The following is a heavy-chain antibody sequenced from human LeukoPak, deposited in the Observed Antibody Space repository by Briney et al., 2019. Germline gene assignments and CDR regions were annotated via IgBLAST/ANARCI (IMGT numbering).Heavy chain of an antibody. D-gene: IGHD6-13*01. CDR3: ARDRQSSSWYSGDYYYYGMDV. Sequence: GRSLRLSCAASGFTFSSYAMHWVRQAPGKGLEWVAVISYDGSNKYYADSVKGRFTISRDNSKNTLYLQMNSLRAEDTAVYYCARDRQSSSWYSGDYYYYGMDVWGKGTTVTVSS. J-gene: IGHJ6*04. CDR1: GFTFSSYA. V-gene: IGHV3-30*04. CDR2: ISYDGSNK.